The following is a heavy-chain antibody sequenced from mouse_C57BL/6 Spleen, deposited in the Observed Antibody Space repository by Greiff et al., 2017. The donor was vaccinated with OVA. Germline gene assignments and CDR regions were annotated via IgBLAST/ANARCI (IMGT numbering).Heavy chain of an antibody. CDR2: ISSGGSYT. J-gene: IGHJ4*01. CDR1: GFTFSSYG. Sequence: EVKLVESGGDLVKPGGSLTLSCAASGFTFSSYGMSWVRQTPDKRLEWVATISSGGSYTYYPDSVKGRFTISRDNAKNTLYLQMSSLKSEDTAMYYCARQQLRAMDYWGQGTSVTVSS. V-gene: IGHV5-6*01. CDR3: ARQQLRAMDY. D-gene: IGHD4-1*02.